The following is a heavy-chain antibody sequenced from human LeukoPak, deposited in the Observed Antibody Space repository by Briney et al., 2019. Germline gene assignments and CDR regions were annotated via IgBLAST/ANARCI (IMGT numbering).Heavy chain of an antibody. CDR3: AKGALSGIAVAPLVTPLDF. D-gene: IGHD6-19*01. Sequence: GGSLRLSCAASGFTFSSYAMSWVRQAPGKGLEWVSAFSGSGGSPYYADSVKGRFTISRDNSKNTLYLQMNSLRAEDTAVYYCAKGALSGIAVAPLVTPLDFWGQGTLVTVSS. CDR1: GFTFSSYA. CDR2: FSGSGGSP. V-gene: IGHV3-23*01. J-gene: IGHJ4*02.